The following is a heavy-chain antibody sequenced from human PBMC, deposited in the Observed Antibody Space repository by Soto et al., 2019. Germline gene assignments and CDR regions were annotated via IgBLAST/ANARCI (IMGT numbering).Heavy chain of an antibody. D-gene: IGHD3-16*01. CDR2: IYWDDDK. V-gene: IGHV2-5*02. CDR1: GFSLSTSGVG. CDR3: AHRWGWGTSFDY. J-gene: IGHJ4*02. Sequence: QITLKESGPTLVKPTQTLTLTCTFSGFSLSTSGVGVGWIRQPPGKALEWLALIYWDDDKRYSPSLKSRLTITKDTSKNHVVLTMTNMDPVDTATYYCAHRWGWGTSFDYWGQGTLVTVSS.